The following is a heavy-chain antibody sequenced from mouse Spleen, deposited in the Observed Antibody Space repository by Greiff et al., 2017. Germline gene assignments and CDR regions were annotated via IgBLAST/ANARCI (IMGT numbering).Heavy chain of an antibody. J-gene: IGHJ4*01. CDR1: GYTFTSYG. Sequence: VKLVESGAELARPGASVKLSCKASGYTFTSYGISWVKQRTGQGLEWIGEIYPRSGNTYYNEKFKGKATLTADKSSSTAYMELRSLTSEDSAVYFCASSHGLLPRGYWGQGTSVTVSS. D-gene: IGHD2-3*01. CDR2: IYPRSGNT. CDR3: ASSHGLLPRGY. V-gene: IGHV1-81*01.